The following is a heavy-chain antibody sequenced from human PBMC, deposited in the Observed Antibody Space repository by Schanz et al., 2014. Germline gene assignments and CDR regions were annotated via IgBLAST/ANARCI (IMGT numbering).Heavy chain of an antibody. CDR1: GYTFTSYG. J-gene: IGHJ4*02. D-gene: IGHD3-3*01. CDR3: ARDRRFFDRDDLYYFDS. Sequence: QVQLVQSGAEVKKPGASVKVSCKASGYTFTSYGISWVRQAPGQGLEWMGWISAYNGNTKYGQKVQGRVTMTADTSTSTAYMALTDLRSDDTAVYYCARDRRFFDRDDLYYFDSWGQGTLVTVSS. CDR2: ISAYNGNT. V-gene: IGHV1-18*01.